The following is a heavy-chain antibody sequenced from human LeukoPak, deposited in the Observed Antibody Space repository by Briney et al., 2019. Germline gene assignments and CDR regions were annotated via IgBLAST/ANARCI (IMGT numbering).Heavy chain of an antibody. CDR1: GFTFSTYE. Sequence: GGSLRLSCAASGFTFSTYEMNWVRQAPGKGLECISYINSRSSIIYYADSVKGRFTISRDNARNSLYLQMNSLRAEDTAVYYCARVLITFGGVIANGAFDIWGQGTMATVSS. D-gene: IGHD3-16*02. CDR2: INSRSSII. CDR3: ARVLITFGGVIANGAFDI. V-gene: IGHV3-48*03. J-gene: IGHJ3*02.